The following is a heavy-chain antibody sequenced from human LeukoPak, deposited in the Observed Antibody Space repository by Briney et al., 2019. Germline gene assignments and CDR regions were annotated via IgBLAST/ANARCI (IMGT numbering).Heavy chain of an antibody. D-gene: IGHD6-6*01. CDR3: AREYSSSVDP. J-gene: IGHJ5*02. CDR2: IYYSGST. V-gene: IGHV4-30-4*08. Sequence: SWIRQPPGKGLEWIGYIYYSGSTYYNPSLKSRVTISVDASKNQFSLKLSSVTAADTAVYYCAREYSSSVDPWGQGTLVTVSS.